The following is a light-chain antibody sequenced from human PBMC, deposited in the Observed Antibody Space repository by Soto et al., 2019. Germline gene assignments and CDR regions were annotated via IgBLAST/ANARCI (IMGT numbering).Light chain of an antibody. CDR1: QSLVYSDGNTY. CDR3: VQGTHSPLS. J-gene: IGKJ3*01. Sequence: DVVMPQSPLSLPVTLGQPASISCRSSQSLVYSDGNTYLNWFQQRPGQSPTRLIYKVSNRDSRVPDRFSRSGSGTDFTLKISRVEAEDVGVYYCVQGTHSPLSFGPGTKVDIK. V-gene: IGKV2-30*01. CDR2: KVS.